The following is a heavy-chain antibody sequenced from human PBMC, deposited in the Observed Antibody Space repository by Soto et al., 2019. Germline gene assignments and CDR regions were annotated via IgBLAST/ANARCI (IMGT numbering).Heavy chain of an antibody. CDR3: ARGVGSYGSRMGD. J-gene: IGHJ4*02. V-gene: IGHV4-59*01. CDR2: IYYSGNT. CDR1: GVSITNYY. D-gene: IGHD3-10*01. Sequence: QVPLQESGPGLVKPSETLSLTCTFSGVSITNYYWNWIRQPPGKGLEWIGYIYYSGNTNFKPSLKSRVTISLDTSKNQFSLILTSVTAADSAVYYCARGVGSYGSRMGDWGPGTLVTVSS.